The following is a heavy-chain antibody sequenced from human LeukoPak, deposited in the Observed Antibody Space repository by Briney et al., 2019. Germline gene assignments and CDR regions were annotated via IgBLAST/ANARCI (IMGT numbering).Heavy chain of an antibody. J-gene: IGHJ3*02. CDR2: IYYSGST. V-gene: IGHV4-59*12. CDR1: GGSISSYY. Sequence: PSETLSLTCTVSGGSISSYYWSWIRQPPGKGLEWIGYIYYSGSTNYNPSLKSRVTISVDTSKNQFSLKLSSVTAADTAVYYCARADSSGYYLPDAFDIWGQGTMVTVSS. CDR3: ARADSSGYYLPDAFDI. D-gene: IGHD3-22*01.